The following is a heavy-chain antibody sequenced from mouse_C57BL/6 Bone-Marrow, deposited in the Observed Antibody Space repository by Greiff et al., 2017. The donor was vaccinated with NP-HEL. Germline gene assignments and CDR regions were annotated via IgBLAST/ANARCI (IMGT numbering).Heavy chain of an antibody. CDR1: GYTFTSYW. CDR2: IDPSDSYT. D-gene: IGHD2-3*01. V-gene: IGHV1-69*01. Sequence: QVQLQQPGAELVMPGASVKLSCKASGYTFTSYWMHWVKQRPGQGLEWIGEIDPSDSYTNYNQKFKGKSTLTVDKSSSTAYMQLSSLTSEDSAVYYGAREGDGSHFDCWGQGTTLTVSS. J-gene: IGHJ2*01. CDR3: AREGDGSHFDC.